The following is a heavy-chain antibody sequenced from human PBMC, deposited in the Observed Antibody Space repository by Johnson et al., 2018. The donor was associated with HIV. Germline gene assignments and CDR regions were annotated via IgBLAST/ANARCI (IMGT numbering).Heavy chain of an antibody. CDR2: IWYDGSNK. J-gene: IGHJ3*02. CDR3: ASTSSGWFYAFDI. V-gene: IGHV3-33*01. Sequence: QVQLVESGGGVVQPGGSLRLSCAASGFTFSNYGMHWVRQAPGKGLEWVAVIWYDGSNKYYADSVKGRFTISRDNSKNTLYLQMNSLRAEDTAVYYCASTSSGWFYAFDIWGQGTMVTVSS. CDR1: GFTFSNYG. D-gene: IGHD6-19*01.